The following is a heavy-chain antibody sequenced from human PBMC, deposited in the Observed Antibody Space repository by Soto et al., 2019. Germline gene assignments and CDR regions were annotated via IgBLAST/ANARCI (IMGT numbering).Heavy chain of an antibody. J-gene: IGHJ4*02. Sequence: EVQLVESGGGLVQPGGSLKLSCAVSGFTFSSHAMNWVRQAPGKGLEWVAYIHGTRSIIYYADSVKGRFTISRDNAKNSLSLQMDSLRDEDMALYYCARDARNADYDYWGQGTLVTVSS. D-gene: IGHD3-16*01. CDR1: GFTFSSHA. V-gene: IGHV3-48*02. CDR2: IHGTRSII. CDR3: ARDARNADYDY.